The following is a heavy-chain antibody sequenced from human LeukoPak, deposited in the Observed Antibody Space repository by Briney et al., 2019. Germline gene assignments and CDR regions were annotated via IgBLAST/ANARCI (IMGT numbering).Heavy chain of an antibody. CDR1: GYRFIDYW. CDR2: IYPGDSDT. V-gene: IGHV5-51*01. D-gene: IGHD2-2*01. J-gene: IGHJ4*02. CDR3: ARHGDCSSTICPGSDY. Sequence: GESLKISCKVSGYRFIDYWIGWVRQMPGKGLEWMGIIYPGDSDTRYSPSFQGQVTISVDKSISTAYLQWSSLKASDTAMYYCARHGDCSSTICPGSDYWGQGTLVTVSS.